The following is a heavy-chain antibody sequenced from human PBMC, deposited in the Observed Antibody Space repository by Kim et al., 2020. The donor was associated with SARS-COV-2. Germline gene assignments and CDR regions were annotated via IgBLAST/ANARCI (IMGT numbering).Heavy chain of an antibody. CDR2: IWYDGSNK. Sequence: GGSLRLSCAASGFTFSSYGMHWVRQAPGKGLEWVVVIWYDGSNKYYADSVKGRFTISRDNSKNTLYLQMNSLRAEDTAVYYCARVEYYDSTYAFDIWGQGTMVTVSS. CDR3: ARVEYYDSTYAFDI. D-gene: IGHD3-22*01. V-gene: IGHV3-33*01. J-gene: IGHJ3*02. CDR1: GFTFSSYG.